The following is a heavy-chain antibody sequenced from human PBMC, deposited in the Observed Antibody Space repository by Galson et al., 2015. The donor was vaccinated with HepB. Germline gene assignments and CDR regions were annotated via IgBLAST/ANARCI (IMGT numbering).Heavy chain of an antibody. J-gene: IGHJ4*02. Sequence: SLRLSCAASGFTFDDYAMHWVRQAPGKGLEWVSGISWNSGSIGYADSVKGRFTISRDNAKNSLYLQMNSLRAEDTALYYCAKAGYCSSTSCYTFDYWGQGTLVTVSS. CDR3: AKAGYCSSTSCYTFDY. CDR2: ISWNSGSI. CDR1: GFTFDDYA. V-gene: IGHV3-9*01. D-gene: IGHD2-2*02.